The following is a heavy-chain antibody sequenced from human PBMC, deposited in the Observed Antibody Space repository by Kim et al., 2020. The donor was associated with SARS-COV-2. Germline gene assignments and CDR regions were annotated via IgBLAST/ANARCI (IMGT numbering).Heavy chain of an antibody. CDR1: GFTFSSYG. V-gene: IGHV3-33*06. D-gene: IGHD4-17*01. CDR3: AKMAHDYGDYERNAFDI. CDR2: IWYDGSNK. Sequence: GGSLRLSCAASGFTFSSYGMHWVRQAPGKGLEWVAVIWYDGSNKYYADSVKGRFTISRDNSKNTLYLQMNSLRAEDTAVYYCAKMAHDYGDYERNAFDIWGQGTMVTVSS. J-gene: IGHJ3*02.